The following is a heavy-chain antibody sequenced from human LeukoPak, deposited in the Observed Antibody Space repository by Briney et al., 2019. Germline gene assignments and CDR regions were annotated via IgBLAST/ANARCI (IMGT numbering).Heavy chain of an antibody. V-gene: IGHV3-30-3*01. J-gene: IGHJ4*02. CDR1: GFTFSSYA. CDR3: ARGGGYYDILTGYYD. Sequence: GGSLRLSRAASGFTFSSYAMHWVRQAPGKGLEWVAVISYDGSNKYYADSVKGRFTISRDNSKNTLYLQMNSLRAEDTAVYYCARGGGYYDILTGYYDWGQGTLVTVSS. D-gene: IGHD3-9*01. CDR2: ISYDGSNK.